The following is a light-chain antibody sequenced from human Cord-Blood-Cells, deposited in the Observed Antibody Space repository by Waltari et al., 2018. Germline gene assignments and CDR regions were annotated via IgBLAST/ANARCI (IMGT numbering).Light chain of an antibody. CDR1: STNIGSGPA. V-gene: IGLV1-40*01. CDR3: QSYDSSLSGYV. CDR2: GSS. J-gene: IGLJ1*01. Sequence: QSVPIPPPPVLDPPGKPVPNSDTRCSTNIGSGPAVHCYQQLPGTAPKLLVYGSSNRPSGVPDRFSGSKSGTSASLAITGLQAEDEADYYCQSYDSSLSGYVFGTGTKVTVL.